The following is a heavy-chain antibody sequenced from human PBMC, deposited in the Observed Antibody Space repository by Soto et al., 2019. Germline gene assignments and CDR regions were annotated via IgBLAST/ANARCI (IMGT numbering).Heavy chain of an antibody. D-gene: IGHD2-2*01. J-gene: IGHJ5*02. Sequence: GSLRLSCAASGLTFSGSAMHWVRQASGKGLEWVGRIRSKANSYATEYAASAKGRLTITRDDSKNTAYLRMNRLKSEDTAVYYCTRDVVVVPTGCFPSWFDAWGQGTLVTVSS. CDR2: IRSKANSYAT. CDR3: TRDVVVVPTGCFPSWFDA. V-gene: IGHV3-73*01. CDR1: GLTFSGSA.